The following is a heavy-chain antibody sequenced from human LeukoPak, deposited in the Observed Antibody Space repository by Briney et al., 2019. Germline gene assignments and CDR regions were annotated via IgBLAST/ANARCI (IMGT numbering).Heavy chain of an antibody. J-gene: IGHJ4*02. D-gene: IGHD6-19*01. V-gene: IGHV3-30-3*01. CDR1: GFTFSNYF. CDR2: VLYDGNNK. CDR3: ARSPLSYSSGLYFFDY. Sequence: GGSLRLSCAASGFTFSNYFIHWVRQAPVKGLEWVAVVLYDGNNKYYSDSVKGRFTISRDNSKNTLYLQINSLRPEDTAVYYCARSPLSYSSGLYFFDYWGQGTLVTVSS.